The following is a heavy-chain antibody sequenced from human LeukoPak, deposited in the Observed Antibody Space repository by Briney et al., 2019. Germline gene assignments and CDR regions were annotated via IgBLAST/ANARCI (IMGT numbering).Heavy chain of an antibody. Sequence: GESLQISCKGSGYSFTSYWIGWVRQMPGKGLEWMGIIYPGDSYTRYSPSFQGQVTISADKSISTAYLQWSSLKASDTAMFYCARTTELCGDYDYYMDVWGKGTTVTVSS. J-gene: IGHJ6*03. V-gene: IGHV5-51*01. CDR3: ARTTELCGDYDYYMDV. CDR2: IYPGDSYT. D-gene: IGHD1-26*01. CDR1: GYSFTSYW.